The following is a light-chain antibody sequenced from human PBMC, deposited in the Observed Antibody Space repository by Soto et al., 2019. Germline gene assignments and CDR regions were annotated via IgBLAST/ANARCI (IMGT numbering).Light chain of an antibody. J-gene: IGKJ1*01. Sequence: DIQMTQSPSTLSASVGDRVTITCRASQSISSWLAWYPQKPWKAPKLLLYDVSSLESGVPSRFSGSGSGTEFSLTISSLQPDDFATYYCQQYNSYWTFGQGTKVEIK. CDR1: QSISSW. V-gene: IGKV1-5*01. CDR3: QQYNSYWT. CDR2: DVS.